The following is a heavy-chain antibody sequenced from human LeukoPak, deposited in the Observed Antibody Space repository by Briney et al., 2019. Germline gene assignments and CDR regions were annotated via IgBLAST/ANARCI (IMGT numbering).Heavy chain of an antibody. Sequence: SETLSLTCTVSGGSISSGGYYWSWIRQHPGKGLEWIGYIYYSGSTYYNPSLKSRVTISVDTSKNQFSLKLSSVTAADTTVYYCARDLGYGGNDAFDIWGQGTMVTVSS. V-gene: IGHV4-31*03. CDR1: GGSISSGGYY. CDR2: IYYSGST. J-gene: IGHJ3*02. CDR3: ARDLGYGGNDAFDI. D-gene: IGHD4-23*01.